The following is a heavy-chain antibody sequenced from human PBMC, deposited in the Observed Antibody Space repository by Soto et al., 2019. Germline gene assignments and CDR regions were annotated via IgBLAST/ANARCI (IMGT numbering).Heavy chain of an antibody. J-gene: IGHJ4*02. V-gene: IGHV3-30*18. CDR1: GFTFSSYG. CDR3: AKTDDDSSGPDY. CDR2: ISYDGSNK. Sequence: QVQLVESGGGVVQPGRSLRLSCAASGFTFSSYGMHWVRQAPGKGLEWVAVISYDGSNKYYADSVKGRFTISRDNSKNPLYLQMNSLRAEDTAVYYCAKTDDDSSGPDYWGQGTLVTVSS. D-gene: IGHD3-22*01.